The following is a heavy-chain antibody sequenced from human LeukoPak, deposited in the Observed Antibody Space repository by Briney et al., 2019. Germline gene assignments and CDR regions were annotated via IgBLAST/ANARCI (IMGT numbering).Heavy chain of an antibody. Sequence: GESLKISCKGSGYSFTSYWIGWVRQMSGKGLEWMGIIYPGDSDTRYSPSFQGQVTISADKSISTAYLQWSSLKASDTAMYYCAREVGSSGPYYYYYMDVWGKGTTVTVSS. CDR2: IYPGDSDT. J-gene: IGHJ6*03. CDR1: GYSFTSYW. D-gene: IGHD6-19*01. CDR3: AREVGSSGPYYYYYMDV. V-gene: IGHV5-51*01.